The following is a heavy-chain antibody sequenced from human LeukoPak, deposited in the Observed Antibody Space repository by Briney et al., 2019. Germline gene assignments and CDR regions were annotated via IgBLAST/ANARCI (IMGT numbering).Heavy chain of an antibody. CDR1: GGSISSSSYY. J-gene: IGHJ3*02. CDR2: IYYSGST. Sequence: PSETLSLTCTVSGGSISSSSYYWGWIRQPPGKGLEWIGSIYYSGSTYYNPSLKSRVTISVDTSKHQFSLKLSSVTAADTAVYYCARPYMVRGVIGAFDIWGQGTMVTVSS. CDR3: ARPYMVRGVIGAFDI. D-gene: IGHD3-10*01. V-gene: IGHV4-39*01.